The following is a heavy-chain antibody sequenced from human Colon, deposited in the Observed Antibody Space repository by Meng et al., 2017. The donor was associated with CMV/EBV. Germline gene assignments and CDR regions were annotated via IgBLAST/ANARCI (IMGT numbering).Heavy chain of an antibody. J-gene: IGHJ4*02. D-gene: IGHD3-10*01. CDR3: ATTMVRGVISTFDY. Sequence: ASVKVSCKASGYTFGTYDIYWVRQASGQGLEWMGWMNPDSGHTAYAQKFQGRVSMTRNTSITTAYMELSRLRSDDTAVYYCATTMVRGVISTFDYWGQGTLVTVSS. CDR2: MNPDSGHT. CDR1: GYTFGTYD. V-gene: IGHV1-8*01.